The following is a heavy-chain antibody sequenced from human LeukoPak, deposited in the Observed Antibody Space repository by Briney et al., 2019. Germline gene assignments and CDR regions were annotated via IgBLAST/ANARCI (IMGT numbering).Heavy chain of an antibody. V-gene: IGHV1-18*01. D-gene: IGHD3-22*01. CDR2: ISAYNGNT. CDR1: GYTITSYG. J-gene: IGHJ4*02. CDR3: ASMDDSSGYRDY. Sequence: ASVKVSCKASGYTITSYGISWVRQAPGQGLEWMGWISAYNGNTNYAQKLQGSVTMTTDTSTSTAYMELRSLRSDDTAVYYCASMDDSSGYRDYWGQGTLVTVSS.